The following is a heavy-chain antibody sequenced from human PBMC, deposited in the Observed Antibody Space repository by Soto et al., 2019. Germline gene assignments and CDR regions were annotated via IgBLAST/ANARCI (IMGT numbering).Heavy chain of an antibody. CDR2: INHSGST. CDR1: GGSFSGDY. V-gene: IGHV4-34*01. CDR3: ARGSRSDPNWFDP. D-gene: IGHD6-6*01. J-gene: IGHJ5*02. Sequence: PSETLSLTSAVYGGSFSGDYWSWIRQPPGKGLEWIGEINHSGSTNYNPILKSRVTISVDTSKNRFSLKLSSVTAADTAVYYCARGSRSDPNWFDPWGQGTLVTVSS.